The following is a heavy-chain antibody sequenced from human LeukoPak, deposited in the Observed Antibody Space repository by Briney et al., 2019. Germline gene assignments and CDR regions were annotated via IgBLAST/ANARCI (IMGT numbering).Heavy chain of an antibody. CDR2: ISSSGSTI. CDR1: GFTFSDYY. Sequence: SGGSLRLSCAASGFTFSDYYMSWIRQAPGKGLEWVSYISSSGSTIYYADSVKGRFTISRDNAKNSLYLQMNSLRSDDTAVYYCARVAPMIQTQWLVDFDYWGQGTLVTVSS. D-gene: IGHD6-19*01. CDR3: ARVAPMIQTQWLVDFDY. V-gene: IGHV3-11*01. J-gene: IGHJ4*02.